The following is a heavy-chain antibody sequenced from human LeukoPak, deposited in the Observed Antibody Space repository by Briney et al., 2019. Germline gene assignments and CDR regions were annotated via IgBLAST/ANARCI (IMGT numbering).Heavy chain of an antibody. CDR2: INPHSGGT. D-gene: IGHD3-10*01. CDR1: GYTFTAYY. CDR3: ARNPMVRGVHYGMDV. Sequence: ASVRVSCKASGYTFTAYYMHWVRQAPGQGLEWMGWINPHSGGTNYAQKFQGRVTITRDTSASTAYMELSSLRSEDTAVYYCARNPMVRGVHYGMDVWGKGTTVTVSS. J-gene: IGHJ6*04. V-gene: IGHV1-2*02.